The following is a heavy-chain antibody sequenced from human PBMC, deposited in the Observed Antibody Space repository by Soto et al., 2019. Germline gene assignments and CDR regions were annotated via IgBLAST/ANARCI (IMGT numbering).Heavy chain of an antibody. V-gene: IGHV4-30-4*01. D-gene: IGHD4-4*01. CDR2: VYNSGTT. Sequence: TSETLSLTCTVSGGSISSGDYYWSWVLQPPGKGLEWIGYVYNSGTTYYNPSLKSRVTIAVDTSKNQFSLRLSSVTAADTAVYYCAKGNDTVGYGMDVWGQGTTVTVSS. J-gene: IGHJ6*02. CDR1: GGSISSGDYY. CDR3: AKGNDTVGYGMDV.